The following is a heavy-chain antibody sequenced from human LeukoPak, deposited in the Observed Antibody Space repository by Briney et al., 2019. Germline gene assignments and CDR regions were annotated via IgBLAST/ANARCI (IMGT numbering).Heavy chain of an antibody. D-gene: IGHD6-13*01. CDR2: IYYSGST. V-gene: IGHV4-61*01. CDR1: GGSISSPSYY. J-gene: IGHJ4*02. CDR3: AKVAAADAFDY. Sequence: SETLSLTCNVSGGSISSPSYYWSWIRQPPGKGLEWIGYIYYSGSTNYNPSLKSRVTISVDTSKNQFSLKLSSVTAADTAVYYCAKVAAADAFDYWGQGTLVTVSS.